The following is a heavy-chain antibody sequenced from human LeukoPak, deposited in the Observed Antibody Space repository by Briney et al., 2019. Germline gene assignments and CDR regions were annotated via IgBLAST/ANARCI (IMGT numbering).Heavy chain of an antibody. Sequence: PGGSLRLSCAASGFTFSSYEMTWVRQAPGKGLEWVSYISSSGSTIYYADSVKGRFTISRDNAKNSLYLQMNSLRAEDTAVYYCARESKGSQWLVFVYYYGMDVWGQGTTVTVSS. D-gene: IGHD6-19*01. CDR2: ISSSGSTI. J-gene: IGHJ6*02. CDR3: ARESKGSQWLVFVYYYGMDV. CDR1: GFTFSSYE. V-gene: IGHV3-48*03.